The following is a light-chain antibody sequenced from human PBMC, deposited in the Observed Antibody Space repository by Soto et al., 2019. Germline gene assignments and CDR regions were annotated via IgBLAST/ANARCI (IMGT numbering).Light chain of an antibody. V-gene: IGKV3-15*01. CDR3: QHYNNWPYT. Sequence: EIVMTQSPATLSVSPGERATLSCRASQSVSSNLAWYQQKSGQAPRLLIYGASTRATGIPARFSGSGSGPEFTLTISSLQSEDFAVYYCQHYNNWPYTFGQGTKLEIK. CDR2: GAS. CDR1: QSVSSN. J-gene: IGKJ2*01.